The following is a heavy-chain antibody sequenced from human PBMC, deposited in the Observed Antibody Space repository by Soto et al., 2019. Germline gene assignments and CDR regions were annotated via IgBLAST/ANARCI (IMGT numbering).Heavy chain of an antibody. CDR1: GGSISNYY. CDR2: IYTGGST. J-gene: IGHJ4*02. CDR3: ARASVGPPGGGSWIMPFDY. D-gene: IGHD2-15*01. V-gene: IGHV4-4*07. Sequence: SETLSLTCTVPGGSISNYYWSWIRQPARKGLEWIGRIYTGGSTNYNPSLKSRVTMSTDTSKNQFSLRLTSVTAADTAVYYCARASVGPPGGGSWIMPFDYWGQGALVTVSS.